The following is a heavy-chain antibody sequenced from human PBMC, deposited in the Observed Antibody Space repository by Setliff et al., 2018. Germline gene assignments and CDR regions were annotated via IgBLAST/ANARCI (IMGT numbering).Heavy chain of an antibody. CDR3: ARDDSSGYHTTYFDY. Sequence: SVKVSCKASGSSFSSYIISWVRQAPGQGLEWMGRFIPMEGRADYAQNFQGRVTIIADKSTSTVYMELSSLRSEDTAVYYCARDDSSGYHTTYFDYWGQGTLVTVSS. J-gene: IGHJ4*02. D-gene: IGHD3-22*01. CDR2: FIPMEGRA. CDR1: GSSFSSYI. V-gene: IGHV1-69*08.